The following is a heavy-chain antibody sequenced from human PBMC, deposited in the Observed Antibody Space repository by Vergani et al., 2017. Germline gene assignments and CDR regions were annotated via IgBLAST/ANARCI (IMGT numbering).Heavy chain of an antibody. CDR3: ARGESGYDWGPHAFDV. CDR2: INPNSGGT. CDR1: GYTFTGYY. J-gene: IGHJ3*01. V-gene: IGHV1-2*02. D-gene: IGHD5-12*01. Sequence: QVQLVQSGAEVKKPGASVKVSCKASGYTFTGYYMHWVRQAPGQGLEWMGWINPNSGGTNYAQKFQGRVTMTRDTSISTAYMELSRLRSDDTAVYYCARGESGYDWGPHAFDVWGQGRMVTVSS.